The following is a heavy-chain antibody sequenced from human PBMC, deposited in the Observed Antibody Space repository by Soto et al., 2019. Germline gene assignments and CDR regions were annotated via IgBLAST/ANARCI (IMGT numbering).Heavy chain of an antibody. CDR2: ITYSGST. J-gene: IGHJ4*02. V-gene: IGHV4-59*11. CDR3: ARATGWQEVNYFDY. D-gene: IGHD6-19*01. Sequence: WETLSVTGSGSGASISSHIWNWIRHPPGKGLEWIGYITYSGSTKYNPSLKSRVNISQDTSKSQFSLELTSVTAADTAVYYCARATGWQEVNYFDYWGQGSLVTVSS. CDR1: GASISSHI.